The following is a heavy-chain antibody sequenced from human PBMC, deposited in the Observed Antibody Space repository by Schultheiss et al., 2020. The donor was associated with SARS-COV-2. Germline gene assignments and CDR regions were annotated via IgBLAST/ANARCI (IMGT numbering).Heavy chain of an antibody. CDR1: GYTFTSYA. Sequence: ASVKVSCKASGYTFTSYAMNWVRQAPGQGLEWMGWINAGNGNTNYAQKLQGRVTMTTDTSTSTAYMELRSLRSDDTAVYYCAGDCSSTSCYTRAFDIWGQGTMVTVSS. D-gene: IGHD2-2*02. CDR2: INAGNGNT. CDR3: AGDCSSTSCYTRAFDI. V-gene: IGHV1-18*01. J-gene: IGHJ3*02.